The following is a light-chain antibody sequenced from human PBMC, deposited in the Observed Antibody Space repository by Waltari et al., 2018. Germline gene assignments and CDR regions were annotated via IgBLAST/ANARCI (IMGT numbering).Light chain of an antibody. CDR3: SSYISSSTLEV. Sequence: QSALTQPASVSGSPGQSITIPCTGTSSDVGGYNYVSWYQQHPGKAPKLMIFDVSNRPSGVCNRFSGSKSGNTASRTISGLQAEDEADYYCSSYISSSTLEVFGGGTRLTVL. V-gene: IGLV2-14*03. CDR2: DVS. J-gene: IGLJ3*02. CDR1: SSDVGGYNY.